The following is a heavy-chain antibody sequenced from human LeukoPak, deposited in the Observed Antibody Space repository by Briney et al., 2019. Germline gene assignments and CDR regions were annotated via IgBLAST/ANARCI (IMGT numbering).Heavy chain of an antibody. CDR1: GFTFSSYA. J-gene: IGHJ4*02. Sequence: TGGSLRLSCAASGFTFSSYAMSWVRQAPGKGLEWVSAISGSGGSTYYADSVKGRFTISRDNSKNTLYLQMNSLRAEDTAVYYCAKDTLWELLSGVAPDYWGQGTLVTVSS. V-gene: IGHV3-23*01. D-gene: IGHD1-26*01. CDR2: ISGSGGST. CDR3: AKDTLWELLSGVAPDY.